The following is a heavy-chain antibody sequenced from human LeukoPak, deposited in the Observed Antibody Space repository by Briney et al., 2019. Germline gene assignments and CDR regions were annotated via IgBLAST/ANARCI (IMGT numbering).Heavy chain of an antibody. V-gene: IGHV1-24*01. D-gene: IGHD3-3*01. CDR3: ATCLKYYDFWSGYYPKNQFDY. J-gene: IGHJ4*02. CDR2: FDPEDGET. CDR1: VYTLTELS. Sequence: ASVKVSCKVSVYTLTELSMHWVRQAPGKGLEWMGGFDPEDGETIYAQKFQGRVTMTEDTSTDTAYMELSSLRSEDTAVYYCATCLKYYDFWSGYYPKNQFDYWGQGTLVTVSS.